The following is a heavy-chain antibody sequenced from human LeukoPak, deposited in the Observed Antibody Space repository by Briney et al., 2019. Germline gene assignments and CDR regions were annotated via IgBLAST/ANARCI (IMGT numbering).Heavy chain of an antibody. Sequence: PGGSLRLSCAASGFTFSSYEMNWVRQAPGKGLEWVSYISSSGSTIYYADSVKGRFTISRDNAKNSLYLQMNSLRAEDTAAYYCAREELLTGMDVWGKGPTVTVSS. D-gene: IGHD1-26*01. CDR2: ISSSGSTI. J-gene: IGHJ6*04. CDR1: GFTFSSYE. CDR3: AREELLTGMDV. V-gene: IGHV3-48*03.